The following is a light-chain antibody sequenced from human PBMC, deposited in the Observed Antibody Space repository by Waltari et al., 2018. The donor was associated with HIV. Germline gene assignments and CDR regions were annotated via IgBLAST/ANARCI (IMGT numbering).Light chain of an antibody. V-gene: IGLV3-25*03. J-gene: IGLJ1*01. CDR2: KDT. Sequence: SNDLTQSSSVSVSPGPTARITCSGDALSKQYSYWYQHKPGQAPLLSIYKDTERPSEIPERFAGSSSGTTATLTITGVQPEDESDYYCQSADISGTHLFVFAAGTKVTVL. CDR3: QSADISGTHLFV. CDR1: ALSKQY.